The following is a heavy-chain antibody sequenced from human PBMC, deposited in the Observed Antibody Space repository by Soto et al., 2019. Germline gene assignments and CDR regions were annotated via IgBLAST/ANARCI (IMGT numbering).Heavy chain of an antibody. V-gene: IGHV1-46*03. CDR2: INPSGGST. J-gene: IGHJ5*02. Sequence: ASVKVSCKASGYTFTSYYMHWVRKAPGQGLEWMGIINPSGGSTSYAQKFQGRVTMTRDTSTSTVYMELSSLRSEDTAVYYCASLWAPVTTRHNWFDPWGQGTLVTVSS. CDR1: GYTFTSYY. CDR3: ASLWAPVTTRHNWFDP. D-gene: IGHD4-17*01.